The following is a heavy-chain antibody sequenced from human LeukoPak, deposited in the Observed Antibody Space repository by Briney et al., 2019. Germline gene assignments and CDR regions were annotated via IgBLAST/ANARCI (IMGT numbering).Heavy chain of an antibody. D-gene: IGHD3-10*01. J-gene: IGHJ3*02. V-gene: IGHV4-59*08. CDR2: IYYSGST. CDR1: GGSFSGYY. CDR3: ARHFYGSGAFDI. Sequence: PSETLSLTCAVYGGSFSGYYWSWIRQPPGKGLEWIGYIYYSGSTNYNPSLKSRVTISVDTSKNQFSLKLSSVTAADTAVYYCARHFYGSGAFDIWGQGTMVTVSS.